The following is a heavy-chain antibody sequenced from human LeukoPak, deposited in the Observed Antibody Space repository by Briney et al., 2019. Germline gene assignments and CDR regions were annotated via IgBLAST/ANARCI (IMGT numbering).Heavy chain of an antibody. V-gene: IGHV3-48*01. CDR2: ISTSSNTI. Sequence: PGRSLRLSCVASGSSVHNFAMHWVRQAPGKGLEWLSFISTSSNTIYYADSVKGRFTVSRDNAKNSLYLQMNSLTGEDTAAYYCARGAAHSYGYFSDYWGQGILVIVSS. CDR3: ARGAAHSYGYFSDY. D-gene: IGHD3-22*01. CDR1: GSSVHNFA. J-gene: IGHJ4*02.